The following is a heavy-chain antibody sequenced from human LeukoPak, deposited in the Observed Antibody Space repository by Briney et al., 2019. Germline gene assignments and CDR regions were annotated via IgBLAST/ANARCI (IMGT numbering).Heavy chain of an antibody. CDR1: GGSISSYY. Sequence: PSETLSLTCTVSGGSISSYYWSWIRQPPGKGLEWIWYIYSSGSTYYNPSLNSRVTISVDTSKNQFSLKLTSVTAADTAVYYCASTTTTYYSYFYYYMGVWGKGTTVTVSS. D-gene: IGHD4-17*01. V-gene: IGHV4-4*09. CDR3: ASTTTTYYSYFYYYMGV. CDR2: IYSSGST. J-gene: IGHJ6*03.